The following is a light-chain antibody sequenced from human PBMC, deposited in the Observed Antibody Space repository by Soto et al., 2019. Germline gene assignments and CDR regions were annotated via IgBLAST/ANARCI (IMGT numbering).Light chain of an antibody. Sequence: QSVLIQPASVSGSPGQSITISCAGSSSDVGGFKYVSWYQQFPGKSPKLMIYAVSDRPPGVSDRFSGSKSGITASLTISGLQTEDEADYYCISYTDRQSYLFGTGTKVTVL. J-gene: IGLJ1*01. CDR1: SSDVGGFKY. V-gene: IGLV2-14*03. CDR3: ISYTDRQSYL. CDR2: AVS.